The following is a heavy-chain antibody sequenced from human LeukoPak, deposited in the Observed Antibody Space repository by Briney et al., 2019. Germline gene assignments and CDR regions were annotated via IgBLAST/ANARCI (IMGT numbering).Heavy chain of an antibody. CDR2: VFNDGNT. J-gene: IGHJ4*02. D-gene: IGHD2-15*01. Sequence: GGSLRLSCVASGFAFSNTFEMSWVRQAPGKGLEWVSTVFNDGNTHYADSVMGRFTISRDNSKSTLYLQMNSLSVEDTAVYHCAKDVGPVLFDYWGQGTLVTVSS. CDR1: GFAFSNTFE. CDR3: AKDVGPVLFDY. V-gene: IGHV3-23*01.